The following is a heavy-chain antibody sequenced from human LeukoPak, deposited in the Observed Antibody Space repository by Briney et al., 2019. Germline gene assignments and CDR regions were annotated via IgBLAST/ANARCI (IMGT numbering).Heavy chain of an antibody. CDR1: GYTFTSCY. CDR2: INPSGGST. CDR3: ARDNPLVGAFDY. J-gene: IGHJ4*02. D-gene: IGHD1-26*01. Sequence: ASVKVSCKASGYTFTSCYMHWVRQAPGQGLEWMGIINPSGGSTSYAQKFQGRVTMTRDTSTSTVYMELSSLRSEDTAVYYCARDNPLVGAFDYWGQGTLVTVSS. V-gene: IGHV1-46*01.